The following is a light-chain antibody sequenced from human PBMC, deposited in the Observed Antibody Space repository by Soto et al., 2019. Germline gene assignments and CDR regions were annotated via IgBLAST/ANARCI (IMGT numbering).Light chain of an antibody. J-gene: IGKJ3*01. CDR1: QSLLHSNGYNY. Sequence: DIVMTQSPLSLPVTPGEPASISCRSSQSLLHSNGYNYLDWYLQKPGQSPQLLIYLGSNWASGVPDRFSGSGSGTDFTLKISRVEAEDVGVYYCMQALQPSFTFGPGTKVDIK. V-gene: IGKV2-28*01. CDR3: MQALQPSFT. CDR2: LGS.